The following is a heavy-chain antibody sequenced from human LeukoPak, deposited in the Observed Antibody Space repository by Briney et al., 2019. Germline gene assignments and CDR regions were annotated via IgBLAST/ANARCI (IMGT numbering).Heavy chain of an antibody. CDR3: AKDRSSSGWYYFDY. J-gene: IGHJ4*02. CDR2: IFSGGST. Sequence: GGSLRLSCAASGFTVSSNYMSWVRQAPGKGLEWVSVIFSGGSTYYADSVKGRFTISRDNSKNTLYLQMNSLRAEDTAIYYCAKDRSSSGWYYFDYWGQGTLVTVSS. CDR1: GFTVSSNY. D-gene: IGHD6-19*01. V-gene: IGHV3-66*01.